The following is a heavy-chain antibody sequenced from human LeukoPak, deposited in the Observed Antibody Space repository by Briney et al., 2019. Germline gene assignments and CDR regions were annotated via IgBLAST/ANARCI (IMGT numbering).Heavy chain of an antibody. Sequence: ASVKVSCKASGYTFTGYYMHWVRQAPGQGLEWMGIINPSGGSTSYAQKFQGRVTMTRDTSTSTVYMELSSLRSEDTAVYYCARMAYCGGDCYSGNDDYWGQGTLVTVSS. V-gene: IGHV1-46*01. CDR2: INPSGGST. D-gene: IGHD2-21*02. CDR1: GYTFTGYY. J-gene: IGHJ4*02. CDR3: ARMAYCGGDCYSGNDDY.